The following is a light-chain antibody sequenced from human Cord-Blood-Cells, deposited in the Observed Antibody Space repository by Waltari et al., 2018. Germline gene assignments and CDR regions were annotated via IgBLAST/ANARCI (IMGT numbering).Light chain of an antibody. V-gene: IGLV2-14*01. Sequence: QSALTQPASASGSPGQSLTLSCTVTSSDVGGYNYVSWYQQHPGKAPKLMIYDVSNRPSGVSNRFSGSKSGNTASLTISGLQAEDEADYYCSSYTSSSWVFGGGTKLTVL. CDR1: SSDVGGYNY. CDR2: DVS. J-gene: IGLJ3*02. CDR3: SSYTSSSWV.